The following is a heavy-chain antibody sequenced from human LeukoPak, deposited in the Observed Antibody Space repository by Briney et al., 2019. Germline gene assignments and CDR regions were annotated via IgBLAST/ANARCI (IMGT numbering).Heavy chain of an antibody. CDR2: INHSGST. D-gene: IGHD3-10*01. V-gene: IGHV4-34*01. Sequence: SETLSLTCAVYGGSFSGYYWSWIRQPPGKGLEWIGEINHSGSTNYNPSLKSRVTISVDTSKNQFSLKLSSVTAADTAVYYCARLGSYWYFDLWGRGTLVTVSS. J-gene: IGHJ2*01. CDR3: ARLGSYWYFDL. CDR1: GGSFSGYY.